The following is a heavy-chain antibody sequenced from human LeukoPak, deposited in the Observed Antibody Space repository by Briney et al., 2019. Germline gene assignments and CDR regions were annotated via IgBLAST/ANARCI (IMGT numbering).Heavy chain of an antibody. CDR3: ARGDMTGYSSSWYWFDP. CDR1: GGSFSGYY. D-gene: IGHD6-13*01. V-gene: IGHV4-34*01. J-gene: IGHJ5*02. CDR2: TNHSGST. Sequence: SETLSLTCAVYGGSFSGYYWSWIRQPPGKGLEWIGETNHSGSTNYNPSLKSRVTISVDTSKNQFSLKLSSVTAADTAVYYCARGDMTGYSSSWYWFDPWGQGTLVTVSS.